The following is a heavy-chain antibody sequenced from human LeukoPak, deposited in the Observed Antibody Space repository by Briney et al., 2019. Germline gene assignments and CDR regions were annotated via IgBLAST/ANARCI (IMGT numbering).Heavy chain of an antibody. CDR2: IYHTGST. CDR1: GYSISSGYY. D-gene: IGHD3-10*01. Sequence: PSETLSLTCTVSGYSISSGYYWAWIRQPPGKGLEWIGNIYHTGSTNYKSPLKSRAAISLDTSKNQFSLKLNSVTAADTAVYYCASGDYGAGSPVMRYWGHGTLVIVFS. J-gene: IGHJ4*01. V-gene: IGHV4-38-2*02. CDR3: ASGDYGAGSPVMRY.